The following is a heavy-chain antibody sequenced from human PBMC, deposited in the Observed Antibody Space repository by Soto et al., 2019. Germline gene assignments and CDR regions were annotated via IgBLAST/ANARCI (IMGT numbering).Heavy chain of an antibody. J-gene: IGHJ6*03. CDR1: GFTFNSYS. CDR3: AREGCSGGTCYYYYYMDV. V-gene: IGHV3-48*01. Sequence: HPAGSIRLSCAASGFTFNSYSMNWVRQAPGKGLEWVSYISSSSSTIYYADSVKGRFTISRDNAKNSLYLQMNSLRAEDTAVYYCAREGCSGGTCYYYYYMDVWGKGTTVTVSS. CDR2: ISSSSSTI. D-gene: IGHD2-15*01.